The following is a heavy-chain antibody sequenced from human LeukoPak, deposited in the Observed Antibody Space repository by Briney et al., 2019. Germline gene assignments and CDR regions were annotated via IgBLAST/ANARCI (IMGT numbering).Heavy chain of an antibody. D-gene: IGHD1-26*01. CDR2: MNPNSGNT. J-gene: IGHJ4*02. Sequence: GASVKVSCKASGYTFTNDDINWVRQATGQGLEWMGWMNPNSGNTGYAQKFQGRVTMTRNTSINTAYMELSSLRSEDTAVYYCARLVGATKAFDYWGQGTPVTVS. CDR3: ARLVGATKAFDY. V-gene: IGHV1-8*01. CDR1: GYTFTNDD.